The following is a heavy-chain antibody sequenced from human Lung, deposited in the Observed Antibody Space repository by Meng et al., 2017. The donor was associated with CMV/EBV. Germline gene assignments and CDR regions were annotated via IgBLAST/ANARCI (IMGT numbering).Heavy chain of an antibody. D-gene: IGHD6-19*01. CDR1: GFTFSGYS. J-gene: IGHJ4*02. CDR2: ISSSSRYI. CDR3: ATRMGTGYTSD. Sequence: GGSLRLSCAASGFTFSGYSMNWVRQAPGKGLEWVSMISSSSRYIYYADSVKGRFTISRDNAENSLYLQMNNLRADDTAVYYCATRMGTGYTSDWGQGPLVTVSS. V-gene: IGHV3-21*01.